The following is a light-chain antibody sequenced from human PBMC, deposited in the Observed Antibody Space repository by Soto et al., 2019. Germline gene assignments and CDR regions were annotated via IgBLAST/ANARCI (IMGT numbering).Light chain of an antibody. CDR2: GAS. CDR1: QGISRN. CDR3: QQHNDWGWT. Sequence: IVMTESXANLYLFLEEXXXXXXXASQGISRNLAWYQQIXGQAPRLLIYGASXRATGIPDRFSGSGSGTDFTLTISGLESEDVAVYYCQQHNDWGWTFGQGTKVDIK. V-gene: IGKV3-15*01. J-gene: IGKJ1*01.